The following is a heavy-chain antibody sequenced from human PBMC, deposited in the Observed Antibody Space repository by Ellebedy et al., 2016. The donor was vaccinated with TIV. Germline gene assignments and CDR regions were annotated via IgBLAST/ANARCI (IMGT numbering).Heavy chain of an antibody. CDR1: GGSFNGYF. CDR3: ARVKRESSGITFDYGMDV. V-gene: IGHV4-34*01. D-gene: IGHD3-10*01. CDR2: INQRGST. Sequence: MPSETLSLTCAVYGGSFNGYFWAWIRQPPGKGLEWIGEINQRGSTDYNPSLKSRVTVSIDASTRHFSVNLTSVTAADTAVYYCARVKRESSGITFDYGMDVWGQGTTVTVS. J-gene: IGHJ6*02.